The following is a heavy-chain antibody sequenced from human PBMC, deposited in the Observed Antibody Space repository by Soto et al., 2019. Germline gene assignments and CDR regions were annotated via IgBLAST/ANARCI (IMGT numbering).Heavy chain of an antibody. V-gene: IGHV4-34*01. D-gene: IGHD3-3*01. Sequence: KPSETLSLTCAVYGGSFSGYYWSWIRQPPGKGLEWIGEINHSGSTNYNPSLKSRVTISVDTSKNQFSLKLSSVTAADTAVYYCARGRRGRTIFGVVAKYYFDYWGQGTLVTVSS. CDR2: INHSGST. CDR1: GGSFSGYY. J-gene: IGHJ4*02. CDR3: ARGRRGRTIFGVVAKYYFDY.